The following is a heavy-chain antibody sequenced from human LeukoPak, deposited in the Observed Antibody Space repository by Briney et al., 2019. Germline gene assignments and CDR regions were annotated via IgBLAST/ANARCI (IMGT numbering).Heavy chain of an antibody. D-gene: IGHD2-15*01. CDR3: ASGGMVVGYFVY. J-gene: IGHJ4*02. CDR2: ISGSGGST. Sequence: GGSLRLSCAGSGFTFSSYAMSWVRQAPGKVLEWVSAISGSGGSTYYADSVKGRFTISRDNSKNTLYLQMNSLRAEDTAVYYCASGGMVVGYFVYWGQGTLVTVSS. CDR1: GFTFSSYA. V-gene: IGHV3-23*01.